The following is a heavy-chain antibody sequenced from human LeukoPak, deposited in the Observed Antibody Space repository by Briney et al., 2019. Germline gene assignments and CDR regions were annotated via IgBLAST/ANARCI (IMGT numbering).Heavy chain of an antibody. CDR1: GGSITGYY. CDR2: IHYTGAT. V-gene: IGHV4-34*01. D-gene: IGHD6-13*01. CDR3: ARHGSSWYYFDY. J-gene: IGHJ4*02. Sequence: SETLSLTCAVYGGSITGYYWSWIRQTPGRGLEWVGEIHYTGATSYNPSLKSRVTISVDTSKNQFSLKLSSVIAADTAVYYCARHGSSWYYFDYWGQGTLVTVSS.